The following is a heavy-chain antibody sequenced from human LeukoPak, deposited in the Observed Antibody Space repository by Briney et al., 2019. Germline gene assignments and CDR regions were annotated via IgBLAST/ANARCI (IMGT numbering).Heavy chain of an antibody. J-gene: IGHJ4*02. V-gene: IGHV4-30-4*01. D-gene: IGHD3-3*01. CDR1: GSSISSGDFY. CDR2: IYYSGDT. CDR3: ARRGPNWNYFDY. Sequence: SETLSLTCTVSGSSISSGDFYWSWIRQSPGQGLEWIGYIYYSGDTYYNPSLKSRVAISVDTSKNQFSLKLRSVTAADTAVYYCARRGPNWNYFDYWGQGTLVTVSS.